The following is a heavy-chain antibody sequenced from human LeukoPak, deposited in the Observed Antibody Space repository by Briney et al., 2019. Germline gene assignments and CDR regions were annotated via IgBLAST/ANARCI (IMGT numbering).Heavy chain of an antibody. CDR1: GLTFSSYG. D-gene: IGHD3-22*01. CDR3: AKEDVVVITIRYFQH. Sequence: GGSLRLSCAASGLTFSSYGMHWVRQAPGKGLEWVAVISYDGSNKYYADFVKGRFTISRDNSKNTLYLQMNSLRTEDTAIYYCAKEDVVVITIRYFQHWGQGTLVTVSS. J-gene: IGHJ1*01. V-gene: IGHV3-30*18. CDR2: ISYDGSNK.